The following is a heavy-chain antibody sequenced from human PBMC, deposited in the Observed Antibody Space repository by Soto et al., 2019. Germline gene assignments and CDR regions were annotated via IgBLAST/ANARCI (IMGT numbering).Heavy chain of an antibody. D-gene: IGHD3-3*01. CDR3: VRNSYFFGSDY. V-gene: IGHV1-46*03. CDR1: GYTFTSYY. Sequence: KFLWASVKVSCKASGYTFTSYYMHWVRQAPGQGLKWIEKINPGGGSTSYAQKFQGRVTVTRDTSTSTVYMELSSLRSEDTAVYYCVRNSYFFGSDYWGQGTLVTVSS. CDR2: INPGGGST. J-gene: IGHJ4*02.